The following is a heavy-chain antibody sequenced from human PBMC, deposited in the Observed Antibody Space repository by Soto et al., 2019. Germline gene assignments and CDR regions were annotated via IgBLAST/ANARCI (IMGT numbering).Heavy chain of an antibody. Sequence: QVQLQESGPGLVKPSETLSLTCTVSGGSISSYYWSWIRQPPGKGLEWIGYIYYSGSTNYNPSLTSRVTISVDTSKNQFSLKLSSVTAADTAVYYCARIMTTLDYWGQGTLVTVSS. J-gene: IGHJ4*02. CDR2: IYYSGST. V-gene: IGHV4-59*01. CDR3: ARIMTTLDY. D-gene: IGHD4-17*01. CDR1: GGSISSYY.